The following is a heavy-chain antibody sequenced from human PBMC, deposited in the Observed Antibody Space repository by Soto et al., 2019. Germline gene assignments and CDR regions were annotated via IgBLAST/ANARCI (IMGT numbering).Heavy chain of an antibody. V-gene: IGHV3-30*18. Sequence: QVQLVESGGGVVQPGRSLRLSCAASGFTFSSYGMHWVRQAPGKGLEWVAVISYDGSNKYYADSVKGRFTISRDNSKNTLYMPMNSLRAEDTAVYYCAKALSRGWFYYYYYGMDVWGQGTTVTVSS. D-gene: IGHD6-19*01. CDR3: AKALSRGWFYYYYYGMDV. J-gene: IGHJ6*02. CDR1: GFTFSSYG. CDR2: ISYDGSNK.